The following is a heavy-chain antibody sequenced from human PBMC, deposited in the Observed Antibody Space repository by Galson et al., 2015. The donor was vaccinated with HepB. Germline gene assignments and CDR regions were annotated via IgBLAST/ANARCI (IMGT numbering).Heavy chain of an antibody. CDR1: GYTFTSYG. CDR3: ARGSLGWFGESYPFDP. Sequence: SVKVSCKASGYTFTSYGISWVRQAPGQGLEWMGWISAYNGNTKYAQKLQGRVTMTTDTSTSTAYMELRSLRSDDTAVYYCARGSLGWFGESYPFDPWGQGTLATVSS. D-gene: IGHD3-10*01. V-gene: IGHV1-18*01. J-gene: IGHJ5*02. CDR2: ISAYNGNT.